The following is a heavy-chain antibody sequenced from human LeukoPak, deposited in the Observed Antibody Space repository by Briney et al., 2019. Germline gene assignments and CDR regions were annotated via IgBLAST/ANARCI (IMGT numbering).Heavy chain of an antibody. D-gene: IGHD3-22*01. J-gene: IGHJ6*02. CDR2: INHSGST. V-gene: IGHV4-34*01. CDR1: GGFFSGYY. Sequence: SETLSLTCAVYGGFFSGYYWSWIRQPPGKGLEWIGEINHSGSTNYNPSLKSRVTISVDTSKNQFSLKLSSVTAADTAVYYCARTYYYDSADFRILYGLDVWGQGTTVTVSS. CDR3: ARTYYYDSADFRILYGLDV.